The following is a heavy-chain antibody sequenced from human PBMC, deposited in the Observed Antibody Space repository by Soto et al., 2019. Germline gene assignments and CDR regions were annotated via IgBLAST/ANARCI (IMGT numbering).Heavy chain of an antibody. V-gene: IGHV1-2*02. CDR3: ALILYTSGSFYFDF. CDR2: INPHSGTT. D-gene: IGHD3-10*01. CDR1: GYIFSANY. Sequence: ASVKVSCKASGYIFSANYIHWVRQAPGQGLEWLGWINPHSGTTNYAQKFLGRVTMSADTSASTAYMDLARLKSDDTATYYCALILYTSGSFYFDFWGPGILVTVSS. J-gene: IGHJ4*02.